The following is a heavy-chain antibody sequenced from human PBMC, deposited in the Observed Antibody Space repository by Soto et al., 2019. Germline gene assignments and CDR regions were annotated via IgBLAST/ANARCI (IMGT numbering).Heavy chain of an antibody. J-gene: IGHJ6*02. Sequence: SETLSLTCTVSGGSISSGDYYWSWIRQHPGKGLEWIGYIYYSGSTYYNPSLKSRVTISVDTSKNQFSLKLSSVTAADTAVYYCARDRDIVLVPAPKPPDYYYYYGMDVWGQGTTVTVSS. CDR1: GGSISSGDYY. V-gene: IGHV4-30-4*08. CDR2: IYYSGST. D-gene: IGHD2-2*01. CDR3: ARDRDIVLVPAPKPPDYYYYYGMDV.